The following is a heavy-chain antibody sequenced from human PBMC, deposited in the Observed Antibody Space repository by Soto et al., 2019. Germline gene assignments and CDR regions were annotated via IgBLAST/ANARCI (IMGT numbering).Heavy chain of an antibody. CDR1: GYTFTGYA. CDR3: AGAVAVPADFDY. CDR2: INAGNGNT. Sequence: QVQLVQSGAEEKKPGASVKVSCKASGYTFTGYAMHWVRQAPGQRLEWMGWINAGNGNTKYSQKFQARVTITRDTSSSTAYMELSSLRSEDTAVYYCAGAVAVPADFDYWGQGTLVTVSP. D-gene: IGHD6-19*01. V-gene: IGHV1-3*05. J-gene: IGHJ4*02.